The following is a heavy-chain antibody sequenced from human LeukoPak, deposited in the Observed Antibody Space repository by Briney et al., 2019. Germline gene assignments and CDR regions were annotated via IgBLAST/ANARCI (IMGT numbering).Heavy chain of an antibody. Sequence: GESLKISCKRSGYSFTTYWISWVRQMPGKGLEWMGRIDPSDSYTNYSPSFQGHVTISADRSISTAYLQWSSLQASDTAIYYCARHSESYASSDLGGQGTLVTVSS. CDR3: ARHSESYASSDL. D-gene: IGHD3-16*01. CDR2: IDPSDSYT. CDR1: GYSFTTYW. J-gene: IGHJ4*02. V-gene: IGHV5-10-1*01.